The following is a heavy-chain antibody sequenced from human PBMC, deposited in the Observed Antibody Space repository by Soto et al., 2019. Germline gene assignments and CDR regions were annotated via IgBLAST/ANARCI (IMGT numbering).Heavy chain of an antibody. J-gene: IGHJ6*03. CDR2: ISWNSGSI. CDR3: AKTAQLYGDYYYYMDV. CDR1: GFTFDDYA. V-gene: IGHV3-9*01. D-gene: IGHD3-10*02. Sequence: GGSLRLSCAASGFTFDDYAMHWVRQAPGKGLEWVSGISWNSGSIGYADSVKGRFTISRDNAKNSLYLQMNSLRAEDTALYYCAKTAQLYGDYYYYMDVWGKGTTVTVSS.